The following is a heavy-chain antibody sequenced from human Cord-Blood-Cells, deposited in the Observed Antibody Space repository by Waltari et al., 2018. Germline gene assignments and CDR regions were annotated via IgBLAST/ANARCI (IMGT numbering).Heavy chain of an antibody. V-gene: IGHV3-21*01. CDR1: GFTLSRYS. Sequence: VQLVESGGGMVKPGGSLRLSCAASGFTLSRYSMNCVRQAPGKGLDWVSSISSSSSYINNADSVKGRFTISRDNVKTSLYLQMNSLRAEDTAVYYCARERIAARHYYYYYMDVWGKGTTVTVSS. CDR3: ARERIAARHYYYYYMDV. D-gene: IGHD6-6*01. J-gene: IGHJ6*03. CDR2: ISSSSSYI.